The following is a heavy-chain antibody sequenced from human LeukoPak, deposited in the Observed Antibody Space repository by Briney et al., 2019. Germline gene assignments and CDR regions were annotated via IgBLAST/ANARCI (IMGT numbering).Heavy chain of an antibody. Sequence: SETLSLTCTVSGGSISSSSYYWGWIRQPPGKGLEWIGSIYYSGSTYYNPSLKSRVTISVDTSRNQFSLKLSSVTAADTAVYYGVRERGDLGIFGGIGGGIDYWGQGTLVTVSS. CDR1: GGSISSSSYY. CDR2: IYYSGST. CDR3: VRERGDLGIFGGIGGGIDY. D-gene: IGHD3-3*01. V-gene: IGHV4-39*07. J-gene: IGHJ4*02.